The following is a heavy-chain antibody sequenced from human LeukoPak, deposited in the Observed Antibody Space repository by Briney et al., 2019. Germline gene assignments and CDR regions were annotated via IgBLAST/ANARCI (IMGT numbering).Heavy chain of an antibody. Sequence: ASVKVSCKASGYTFTSYDINWVRQATGQGLEWMGWMNPNSGNTGYAQKFQGRVTMTRNTSISTAYMELSSLRSEDTAVYYCAREYNWNYYYGMDVWGQGTTVTVSS. CDR1: GYTFTSYD. D-gene: IGHD1-20*01. V-gene: IGHV1-8*01. CDR3: AREYNWNYYYGMDV. CDR2: MNPNSGNT. J-gene: IGHJ6*02.